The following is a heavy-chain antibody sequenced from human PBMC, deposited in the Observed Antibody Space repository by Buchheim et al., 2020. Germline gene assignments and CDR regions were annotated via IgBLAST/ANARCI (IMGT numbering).Heavy chain of an antibody. CDR2: MYYDGKNE. CDR3: ATDPYASAWYYFDN. V-gene: IGHV3-33*01. D-gene: IGHD6-19*01. CDR1: GFDFNNYA. J-gene: IGHJ4*02. Sequence: QVQLVESGGSVVQPGGSLRLSCAASGFDFNNYAMHGVRQVPGKGLEWVAVMYYDGKNEFYGDSVRGRFTISRDNSERMLYVQMNNLRAEDTAIYYCATDPYASAWYYFDNWGQGT.